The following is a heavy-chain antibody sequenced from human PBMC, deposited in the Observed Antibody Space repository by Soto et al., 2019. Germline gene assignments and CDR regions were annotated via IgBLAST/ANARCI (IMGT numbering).Heavy chain of an antibody. Sequence: QVQLVESGGGVVQPGRSLRLSCAASGFSLSNYGMHWVRQAPGKGLQWVAVISYHGRDEYYADSVKGRFTISRDTSKNTLYLQMNTLRPEVTAMYYCVKDHLMNTVTAGGYWGQGNLVTVPS. V-gene: IGHV3-30*18. D-gene: IGHD4-17*01. CDR2: ISYHGRDE. CDR3: VKDHLMNTVTAGGY. J-gene: IGHJ4*02. CDR1: GFSLSNYG.